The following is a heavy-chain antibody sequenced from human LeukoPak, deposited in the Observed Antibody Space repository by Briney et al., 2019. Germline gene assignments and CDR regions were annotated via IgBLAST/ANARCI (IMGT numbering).Heavy chain of an antibody. V-gene: IGHV1-69*05. J-gene: IGHJ3*02. D-gene: IGHD3-10*02. CDR3: ARDLSPYVVSDAFDI. CDR1: GGTFSSYA. Sequence: SVKVSCKASGGTFSSYAISWARQAPGQGLEWMGRIIPIFGTANYAQKFQGRVTITTDESTSTAYMELSSLRSEDTAVYYCARDLSPYVVSDAFDIWGQGTMVTVSS. CDR2: IIPIFGTA.